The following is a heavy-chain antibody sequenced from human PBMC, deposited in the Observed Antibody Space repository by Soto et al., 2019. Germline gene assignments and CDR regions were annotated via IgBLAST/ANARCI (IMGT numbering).Heavy chain of an antibody. CDR1: GGSFSGYY. J-gene: IGHJ3*02. CDR3: ARGLTYCSGGSCSHDAFDI. V-gene: IGHV4-34*01. Sequence: SETLSLTCAVYGGSFSGYYWSWIRQPPGKGLEWIGEINHSGSTNCNPSLKSRVTISVDTSKNQFSLKLSSVTAADTAVYYCARGLTYCSGGSCSHDAFDIWGQGTMVTLSS. D-gene: IGHD2-15*01. CDR2: INHSGST.